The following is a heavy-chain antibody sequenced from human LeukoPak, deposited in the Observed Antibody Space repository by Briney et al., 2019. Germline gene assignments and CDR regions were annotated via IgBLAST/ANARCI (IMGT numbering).Heavy chain of an antibody. CDR3: ARDLGTQEYFDY. V-gene: IGHV3-11*01. CDR1: GFTFSDYY. CDR2: ISASGRTT. D-gene: IGHD1-1*01. Sequence: GGSLRLSCAASGFTFSDYYMSWIRQAPGKGLEWISYISASGRTTYHADSVKGRFTISRDNAKNSLYLVMDSLRAEDTAVYFCARDLGTQEYFDYWGQGSRVSVSS. J-gene: IGHJ4*02.